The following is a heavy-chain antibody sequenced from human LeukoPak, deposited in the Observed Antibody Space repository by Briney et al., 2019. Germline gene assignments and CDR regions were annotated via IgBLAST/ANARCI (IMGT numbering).Heavy chain of an antibody. Sequence: GGSLRLSCAASGFTFSSYAMSWVRQAPGKGLEWVSAISGGGGSTYYADSVKGRFTISRDNSKNTLYLQMNSLRAEDTAVYYCAKGGSSGYYSTNYYYMDVWGKGTTVTVSS. J-gene: IGHJ6*03. CDR3: AKGGSSGYYSTNYYYMDV. V-gene: IGHV3-23*01. CDR1: GFTFSSYA. CDR2: ISGGGGST. D-gene: IGHD3-22*01.